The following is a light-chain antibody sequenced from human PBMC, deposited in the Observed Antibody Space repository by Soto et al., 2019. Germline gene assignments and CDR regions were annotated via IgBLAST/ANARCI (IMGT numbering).Light chain of an antibody. CDR3: SSYTSSSTLCV. Sequence: QSALTQPASVSGSPGQSVTISCTGTSSDVGGYNYVSWYQQHPGKAPKLMIYEVSNRPSGASNRFSGSKSGNTASLTISGLQAEDESDCSGSSYTSSSTLCVFGGGTKLTVL. CDR1: SSDVGGYNY. V-gene: IGLV2-14*01. CDR2: EVS. J-gene: IGLJ2*01.